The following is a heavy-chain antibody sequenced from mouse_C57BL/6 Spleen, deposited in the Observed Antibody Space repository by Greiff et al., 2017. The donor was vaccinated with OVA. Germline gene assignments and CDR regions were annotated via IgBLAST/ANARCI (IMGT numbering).Heavy chain of an antibody. CDR2: ISYDGSN. CDR1: GYSITSGYY. V-gene: IGHV3-6*01. Sequence: EVQLQESGPGLVKPSQSLSLTCSVTGYSITSGYYWNWIRQFPGNKLEWMGYISYDGSNNYNPSLKNRISITRDTSKNQFFLKLDSVTTEDTATYDCARGEDGSSYWFAYWGQGTLVTVSA. D-gene: IGHD1-1*01. CDR3: ARGEDGSSYWFAY. J-gene: IGHJ3*01.